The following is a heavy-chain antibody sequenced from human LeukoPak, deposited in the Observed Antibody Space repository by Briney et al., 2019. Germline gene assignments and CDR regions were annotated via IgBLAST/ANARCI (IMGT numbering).Heavy chain of an antibody. CDR3: ARDLTQWGASYPDY. Sequence: GGSLRLSCAASGFTFSSYWMSWVRQAPGKGLEWVAHIKQDGSEKYYVDSVKGRFTISRDNAKNSLYLQMNSLRAEDTAVYYCARDLTQWGASYPDYWGQGTLVTVSS. D-gene: IGHD1-26*01. CDR2: IKQDGSEK. V-gene: IGHV3-7*01. CDR1: GFTFSSYW. J-gene: IGHJ4*02.